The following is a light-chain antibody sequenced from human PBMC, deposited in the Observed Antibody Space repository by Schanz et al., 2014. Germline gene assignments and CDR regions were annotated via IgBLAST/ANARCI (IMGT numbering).Light chain of an antibody. Sequence: QSVLTQPPSASGTPGQRVTISCSGSSSNIGSNYVYWYQQLPGTAPKLLIYSNNQRPSGVPDRFSGSKSGTSASLAISGLRSEDEADYYCSSHTSSNTWVFGGGTKLTVL. V-gene: IGLV1-47*02. J-gene: IGLJ3*02. CDR3: SSHTSSNTWV. CDR2: SNN. CDR1: SSNIGSNY.